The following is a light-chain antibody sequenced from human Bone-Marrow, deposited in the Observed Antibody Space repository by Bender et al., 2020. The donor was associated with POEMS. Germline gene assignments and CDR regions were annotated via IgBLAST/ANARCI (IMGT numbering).Light chain of an antibody. CDR3: QSADSSGTYVV. Sequence: SYELTQPPSVTVSPGQTARITCSGDTLSKQYAYWYQQKAGQAPVVLIYKDRERPSGIPERFSGSSSGTTVTLTISGVQAEDEADYSCQSADSSGTYVVFGGGTKLTVL. CDR1: TLSKQY. CDR2: KDR. V-gene: IGLV3-25*03. J-gene: IGLJ2*01.